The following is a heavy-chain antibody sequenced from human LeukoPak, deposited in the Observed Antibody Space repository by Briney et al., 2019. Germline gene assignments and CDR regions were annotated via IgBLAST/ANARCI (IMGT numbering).Heavy chain of an antibody. V-gene: IGHV4-59*01. Sequence: SETLSLTCTVSGVSISSYYWSWIRQPPGKGLEWIGGIHHSGSTYYNTSLRSRVTISVDTSKNQFSLKLSSVTAADTAVYYCARDGPSGYRDRWYYYYMDVWGEGTTVTVSS. J-gene: IGHJ6*03. D-gene: IGHD3-3*01. CDR1: GVSISSYY. CDR3: ARDGPSGYRDRWYYYYMDV. CDR2: IHHSGST.